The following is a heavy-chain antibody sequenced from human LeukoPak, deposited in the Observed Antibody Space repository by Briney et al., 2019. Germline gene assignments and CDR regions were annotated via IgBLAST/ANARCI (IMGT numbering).Heavy chain of an antibody. CDR1: GFTFSSYG. CDR3: AKPVRDYYYYGMDV. Sequence: GGSLRLSCAASGFTFSSYGMHWVRQAPGKGLEWVAVISYDGSNKYYADSVKGRFTISRDNSKNTLYLQMNSLRAEDTAVYYCAKPVRDYYYYGMDVWGQGTTVTVSS. CDR2: ISYDGSNK. V-gene: IGHV3-30*18. J-gene: IGHJ6*02. D-gene: IGHD2-2*01.